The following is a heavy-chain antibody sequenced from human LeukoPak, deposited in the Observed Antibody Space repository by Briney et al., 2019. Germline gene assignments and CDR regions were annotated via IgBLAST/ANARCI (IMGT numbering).Heavy chain of an antibody. CDR3: ARVPYSYGPRNYYYYMDV. J-gene: IGHJ6*03. CDR2: IIPIFGTA. CDR1: GGTFSSYA. V-gene: IGHV1-69*06. Sequence: ASVKVSCKASGGTFSSYAISWVRQAPGQGLEWMRGIIPIFGTANYAQKFQGRVTITADKSTSTAYMELSSLRSEDTAVYYCARVPYSYGPRNYYYYMDVWGKGTTVTVSS. D-gene: IGHD5-18*01.